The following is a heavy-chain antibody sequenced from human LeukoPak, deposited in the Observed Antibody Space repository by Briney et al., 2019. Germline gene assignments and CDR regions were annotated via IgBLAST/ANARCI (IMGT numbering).Heavy chain of an antibody. J-gene: IGHJ4*02. CDR1: GYSFSSYW. D-gene: IGHD2-2*01. CDR3: ARRQYQLNKPPFDY. CDR2: IDPRDSDT. Sequence: GESLKISCKGSGYSFSSYWIGWVRQMPGKGLEWVGIIDPRDSDTRYSPSFRGQVTISAARSINTAYLQWSSLKASDTAIYYCARRQYQLNKPPFDYWGQGTQVTVSS. V-gene: IGHV5-51*01.